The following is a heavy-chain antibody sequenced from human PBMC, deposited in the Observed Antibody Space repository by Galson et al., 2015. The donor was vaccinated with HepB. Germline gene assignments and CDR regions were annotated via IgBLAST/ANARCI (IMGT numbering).Heavy chain of an antibody. CDR3: ARDRGYSGSYQGWFDP. J-gene: IGHJ5*02. D-gene: IGHD1-26*01. Sequence: SLRLSCAASGFTFSSYAMHWVRQAPGKELEWVAVISYDGSNKYYADSVKGRFTISRDNSKNTLYLQMNSLRAEDTAVYYCARDRGYSGSYQGWFDPWGQGTLVTVSS. CDR1: GFTFSSYA. CDR2: ISYDGSNK. V-gene: IGHV3-30-3*01.